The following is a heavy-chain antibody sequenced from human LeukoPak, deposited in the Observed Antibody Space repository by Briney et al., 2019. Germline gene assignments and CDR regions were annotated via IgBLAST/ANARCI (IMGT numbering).Heavy chain of an antibody. CDR2: ISSSGSTI. Sequence: GGSLRLSCIASGFTFSDYYMSWIRQAPGKGLEWVSHISSSGSTINYADSVKGRFTISRDNANNSLYLQMNSLRAEDTAVYYCARVQLWKDYWGQGTLVTVSS. J-gene: IGHJ4*02. CDR3: ARVQLWKDY. D-gene: IGHD1-1*01. V-gene: IGHV3-11*01. CDR1: GFTFSDYY.